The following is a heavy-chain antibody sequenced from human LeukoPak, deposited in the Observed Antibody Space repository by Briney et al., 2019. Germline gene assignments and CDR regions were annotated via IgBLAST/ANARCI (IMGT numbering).Heavy chain of an antibody. CDR3: ARSFYDFLNGPYETAFDM. Sequence: GRSLRLSCAAAGFSFSDYYMNWIRQAPGKGLEWVSYICIIATNNDYAESENSRFTVSRDNAKNSLYLQMISLRAEDTAVYYCARSFYDFLNGPYETAFDMWDQGTMVTVSS. CDR2: ICIIATNN. V-gene: IGHV3-11*01. CDR1: GFSFSDYY. D-gene: IGHD3-3*01. J-gene: IGHJ3*02.